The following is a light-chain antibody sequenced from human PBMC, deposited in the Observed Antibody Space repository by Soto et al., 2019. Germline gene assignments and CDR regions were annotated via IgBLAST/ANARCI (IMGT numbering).Light chain of an antibody. V-gene: IGLV2-14*01. CDR1: SSDVGAFVY. CDR3: STFRV. J-gene: IGLJ2*01. CDR2: EVS. Sequence: QSALTQPASVSGSPGQSITISCTRTSSDVGAFVYVSWYQQHPGKAPKLMIYEVSNRPSGVFNRFSGSKSGNTASLTISGLQAEDEADYYCSTFRVFGGGTQLTVL.